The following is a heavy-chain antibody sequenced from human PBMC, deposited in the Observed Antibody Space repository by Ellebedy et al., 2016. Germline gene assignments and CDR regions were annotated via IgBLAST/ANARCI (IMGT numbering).Heavy chain of an antibody. Sequence: GGSLRLSXAASGFTFTTYGMHWVRQAPGKGLEWVAVISYDGSNKFYADSVKGRFTISRDNSKNTLYLQMNSLRAEDTAVYYCAKETERFGRAYYFDYWGQGTLVTVSS. CDR2: ISYDGSNK. CDR3: AKETERFGRAYYFDY. D-gene: IGHD3-10*01. V-gene: IGHV3-30*18. J-gene: IGHJ4*02. CDR1: GFTFTTYG.